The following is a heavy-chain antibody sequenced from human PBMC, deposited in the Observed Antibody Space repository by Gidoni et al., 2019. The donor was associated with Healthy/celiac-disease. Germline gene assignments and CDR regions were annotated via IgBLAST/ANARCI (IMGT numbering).Heavy chain of an antibody. Sequence: EVQLVESGGGRVKPGGSLRLSCPACGFTFSSYSMNWVRQAPGKGLEWVSSISRSSSYIYYADSVKGRFTISRDNAKNSLFLQMNSLRAEDTSVYYCASGGERYYYYFDYWGQGTLVTVSS. CDR3: ASGGERYYYYFDY. CDR1: GFTFSSYS. V-gene: IGHV3-21*01. D-gene: IGHD1-26*01. CDR2: ISRSSSYI. J-gene: IGHJ4*02.